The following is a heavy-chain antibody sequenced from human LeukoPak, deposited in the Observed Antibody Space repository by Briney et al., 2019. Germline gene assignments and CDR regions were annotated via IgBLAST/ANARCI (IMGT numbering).Heavy chain of an antibody. V-gene: IGHV3-74*01. CDR1: GFTFTTFW. J-gene: IGHJ6*04. CDR2: INHDGSST. D-gene: IGHD3-10*02. CDR3: AELGITMIGGV. Sequence: GGSLRLSCATSGFTFTTFWMHWVRQAPGKGLVWVSRINHDGSSTNYADSVKGRFTISRDNAKNTVYLQMNSLRAEDTAVYYCAELGITMIGGVWGKGTTVTISS.